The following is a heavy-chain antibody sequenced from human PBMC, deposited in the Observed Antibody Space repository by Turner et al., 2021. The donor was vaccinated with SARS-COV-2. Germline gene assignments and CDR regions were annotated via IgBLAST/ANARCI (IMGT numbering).Heavy chain of an antibody. Sequence: QVQLQESGPGLVKSSETLSLTCTVSGASLRSSSYYWGWIRQPPGKGVEGIGNRFYSGNTYNIDSLKSRVTISMDTSANRFSLRLSSVTAADTAVYYCARLRVGATIYYYHGMDAWGQGTTVTVSS. CDR1: GASLRSSSYY. J-gene: IGHJ6*02. D-gene: IGHD1-26*01. V-gene: IGHV4-39*02. CDR2: RFYSGNT. CDR3: ARLRVGATIYYYHGMDA.